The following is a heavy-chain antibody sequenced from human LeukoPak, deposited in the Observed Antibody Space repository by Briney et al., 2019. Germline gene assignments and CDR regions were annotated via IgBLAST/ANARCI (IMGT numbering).Heavy chain of an antibody. Sequence: PSESLPVTCTVTGCFISSGYYWGWLRQPPGMMPYWIACNYYSGSTYYNSSLKSRVTISVDTSKNQFSLKLSSVTGADTAVYYCGRVRYSYGNLPGGFDPWGQGTMVTVSS. J-gene: IGHJ5*02. CDR2: NYYSGST. CDR3: GRVRYSYGNLPGGFDP. CDR1: GCFISSGYY. D-gene: IGHD5-18*01. V-gene: IGHV4-38-2*02.